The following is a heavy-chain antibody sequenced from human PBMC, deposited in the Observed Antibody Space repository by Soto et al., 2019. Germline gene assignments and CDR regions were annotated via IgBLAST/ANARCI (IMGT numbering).Heavy chain of an antibody. CDR1: GVSLTSGTYY. V-gene: IGHV4-31*03. J-gene: IGHJ4*02. Sequence: PSETLSLTCSVSGVSLTSGTYYWSWIRQHPWKGLEWIGYIFYSGSTDYNPSLKSRVNISVDTSKNQFSLKLSSVTAADTAVYYCASTEDFFDYWGQGXLVTVYS. CDR3: ASTEDFFDY. CDR2: IFYSGST.